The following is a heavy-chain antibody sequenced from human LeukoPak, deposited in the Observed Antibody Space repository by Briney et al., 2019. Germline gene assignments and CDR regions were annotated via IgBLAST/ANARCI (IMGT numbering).Heavy chain of an antibody. D-gene: IGHD2-2*01. V-gene: IGHV3-20*04. CDR3: ASYLADIVVVPAAFDAFDI. CDR1: GFTFDDYG. CDR2: INWNGGST. J-gene: IGHJ3*02. Sequence: GGSLRLSCAASGFTFDDYGMSWVRQAPGKGLEWVSGINWNGGSTGYADSVKGRFTISRDNAKNSLYLQMNSLRAEDTALYYCASYLADIVVVPAAFDAFDIWGQGTMVTVSS.